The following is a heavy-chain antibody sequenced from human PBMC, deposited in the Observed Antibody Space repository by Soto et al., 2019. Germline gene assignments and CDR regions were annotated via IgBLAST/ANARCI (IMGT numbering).Heavy chain of an antibody. CDR3: ARIAASGRGWDV. CDR1: GFTFSSYW. V-gene: IGHV3-7*01. D-gene: IGHD6-13*01. Sequence: EVQLVESGGGLVQPGGSLRLSCVDSGFTFSSYWMSWVRQAPVKGLEWVGNIKQDGSEENYVDSVKGRFTISRDNAKNSMYLQMNSRRAENTAVYYCARIAASGRGWDVWSQGTTVVVSS. J-gene: IGHJ6*02. CDR2: IKQDGSEE.